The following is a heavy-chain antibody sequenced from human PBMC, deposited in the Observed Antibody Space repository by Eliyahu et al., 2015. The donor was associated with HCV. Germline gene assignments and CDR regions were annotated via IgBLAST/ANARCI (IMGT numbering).Heavy chain of an antibody. CDR3: ASGGGGIAVAGTGGWFDP. Sequence: QVQLQESGPGLVKPSETLSLTCTVSGGSISTYYWSWIRQPPGKGLEWIGYIHYSGSTNYHPXLXSRVTISVDTSKNQFSLKLSSVTAADTAVYYCASGGGGIAVAGTGGWFDPXGQGTLVTVSS. CDR2: IHYSGST. V-gene: IGHV4-59*01. CDR1: GGSISTYY. J-gene: IGHJ5*02. D-gene: IGHD6-19*01.